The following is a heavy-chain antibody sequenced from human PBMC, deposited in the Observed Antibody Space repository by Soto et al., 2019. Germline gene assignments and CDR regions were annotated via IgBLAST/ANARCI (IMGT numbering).Heavy chain of an antibody. CDR3: ASLTGGRFLDKGDY. J-gene: IGHJ4*02. CDR2: INHFGSP. CDR1: NGSFMGYY. V-gene: IGHV4-34*01. D-gene: IGHD3-3*01. Sequence: QVQLHQRGAGLLKPSEILSLTCAVYNGSFMGYYWTWVRQPPGKGLEWIGEINHFGSPNYNPSLKSRVAISIDTSKQQFSLRLSSLTAADTAVYYCASLTGGRFLDKGDYWGQGIQVTVSS.